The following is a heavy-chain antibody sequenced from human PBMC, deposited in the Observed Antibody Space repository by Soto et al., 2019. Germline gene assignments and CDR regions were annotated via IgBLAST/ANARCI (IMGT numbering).Heavy chain of an antibody. CDR2: FDPEDGET. V-gene: IGHV1-24*01. CDR1: GYTLTELS. CDR3: ARTYLIAVAGYFDY. J-gene: IGHJ4*02. D-gene: IGHD6-19*01. Sequence: ASVKVSCKVSGYTLTELSMHWVRQAPGKGLEWMGGFDPEDGETIYAQKFQGRVTITRDTSASTAYMELSSLRSGDTAVYYCARTYLIAVAGYFDYWGPGTLVTVSS.